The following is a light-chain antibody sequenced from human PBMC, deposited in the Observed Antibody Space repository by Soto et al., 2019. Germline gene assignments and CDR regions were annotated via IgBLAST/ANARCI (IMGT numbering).Light chain of an antibody. CDR3: TSWTTSTTMI. Sequence: QSALTQPASVSGSPGQSITISCTGTRSDIGAYNFVSWYQQHPGKAPKLMLYDVNIRPSGVSIRFSGSKSGNTASLTVSGLQAEDEDDYQCTSWTTSTTMIFGGGTKLTVL. CDR1: RSDIGAYNF. V-gene: IGLV2-14*03. CDR2: DVN. J-gene: IGLJ2*01.